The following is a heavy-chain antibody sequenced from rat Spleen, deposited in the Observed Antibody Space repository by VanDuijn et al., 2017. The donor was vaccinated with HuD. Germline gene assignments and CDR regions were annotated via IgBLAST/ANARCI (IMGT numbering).Heavy chain of an antibody. J-gene: IGHJ2*01. V-gene: IGHV5-27*01. CDR2: ISPSGGST. CDR1: GFTFSNYD. D-gene: IGHD5-1*01. CDR3: TTQWELYH. Sequence: EVQLVESGGGLVQPRGSLKLSCAASGFTFSNYDMAWVRQAPTKGLEWVASISPSGGSTYYRDSVKGRFTISRDNAKSTLYLQMNSLRSEDTATYYCTTQWELYHWGQGVMVTVSS.